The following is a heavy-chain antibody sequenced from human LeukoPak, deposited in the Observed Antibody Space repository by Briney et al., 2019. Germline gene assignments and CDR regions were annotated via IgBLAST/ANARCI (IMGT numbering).Heavy chain of an antibody. CDR3: ARSSEGRYYYDSSGYSYYYYYMDV. Sequence: PSETLSLTCTVSGASISSYYWSWIRQPPGKGLEWIGYIYYSGGTNYNPSLKSRVTISVDTSKNQFSLKLTSVTAADTAVYYCARSSEGRYYYDSSGYSYYYYYMDVWGKGTTVTISS. V-gene: IGHV4-59*01. CDR2: IYYSGGT. D-gene: IGHD3-22*01. J-gene: IGHJ6*03. CDR1: GASISSYY.